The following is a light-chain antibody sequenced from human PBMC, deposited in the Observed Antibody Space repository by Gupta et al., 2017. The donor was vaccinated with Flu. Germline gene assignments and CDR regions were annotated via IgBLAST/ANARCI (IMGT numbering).Light chain of an antibody. V-gene: IGKV3-11*01. Sequence: ATLSLSPGDTATLSCRASQSVDTYIAWYQQKPGQAPRLLIYDASIRAAGITTRFTGSGSGTDFTLTITSLRPEDFAVYYCQQRRKWPPITFGQGTRLELK. CDR1: QSVDTY. CDR3: QQRRKWPPIT. CDR2: DAS. J-gene: IGKJ5*01.